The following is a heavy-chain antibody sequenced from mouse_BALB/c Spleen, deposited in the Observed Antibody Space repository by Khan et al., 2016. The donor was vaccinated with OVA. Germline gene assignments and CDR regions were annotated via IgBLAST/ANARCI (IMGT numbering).Heavy chain of an antibody. Sequence: IQLVQSGPELVKPGASVKMSCTASGYTFTSYVIHWVKQKPGQGLDWIGYIYPYNDDTKYNEKFKGKATLTSDKSSSTAYMELSSLTSEDSAVYDCARNYRYDVYFDSWGQGTTLTVSS. CDR2: IYPYNDDT. V-gene: IGHV1S136*01. D-gene: IGHD2-14*01. J-gene: IGHJ2*01. CDR1: GYTFTSYV. CDR3: ARNYRYDVYFDS.